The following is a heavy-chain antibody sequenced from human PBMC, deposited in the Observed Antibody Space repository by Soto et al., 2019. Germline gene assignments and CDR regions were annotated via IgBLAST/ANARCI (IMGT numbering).Heavy chain of an antibody. D-gene: IGHD3-22*01. V-gene: IGHV4-31*03. CDR2: IYYSGST. CDR3: AREFVDYDSSGPDAFDI. Sequence: QVQLQESGPGLVKPSQTLSLTCTVSGGSISSGGYYWSWIRQHPGKGLEWIGYIYYSGSTYYNPXLKSRVTISVXXSXNXYSLKLSSVTAADTAVYYCAREFVDYDSSGPDAFDIWGQGTMVTVSS. J-gene: IGHJ3*02. CDR1: GGSISSGGYY.